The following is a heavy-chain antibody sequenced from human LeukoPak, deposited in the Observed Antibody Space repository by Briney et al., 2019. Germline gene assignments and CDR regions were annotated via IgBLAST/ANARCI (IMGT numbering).Heavy chain of an antibody. CDR3: ARAERLELRDGAFDI. D-gene: IGHD1-7*01. J-gene: IGHJ3*02. CDR1: GFTFSSYG. V-gene: IGHV3-30*02. CDR2: IRYDGSNK. Sequence: GGSLRLSCAASGFTFSSYGMHWVRQAPGKGLEWVAFIRYDGSNKYYADSVKGRFTISRDNSKNTLYLQMNSLRAEDTAVYYCARAERLELRDGAFDIWGQGTMVTVSS.